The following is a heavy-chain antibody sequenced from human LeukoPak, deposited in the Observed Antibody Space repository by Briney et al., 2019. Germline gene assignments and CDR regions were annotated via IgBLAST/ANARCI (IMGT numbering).Heavy chain of an antibody. CDR3: TRIIDARMDV. J-gene: IGHJ6*02. CDR2: IRSKASGGTT. CDR1: GFTFGDYA. V-gene: IGHV3-49*04. D-gene: IGHD2-2*01. Sequence: GGSLRLSCTASGFTFGDYAMNWVRQAPGKGLEWVCFIRSKASGGTTEYAASVKGRFTISRDDSKSIAYLQMDSLRTDDTAVYYCTRIIDARMDVWGQGTTVTVSS.